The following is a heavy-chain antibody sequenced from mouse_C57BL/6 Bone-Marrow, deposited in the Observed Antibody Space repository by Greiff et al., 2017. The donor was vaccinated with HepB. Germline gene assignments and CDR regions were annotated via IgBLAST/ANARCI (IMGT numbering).Heavy chain of an antibody. J-gene: IGHJ2*01. CDR3: TTSPITTVVAKGY. CDR1: GFNIKDDY. Sequence: EVKLQESGAELVRPGASVKLSCTASGFNIKDDYMHWVKQRPEQGLEWIGWIDPENGDTEYASKFQGKATITADTSSNTAYLQLSSLTAEDTAVYYCTTSPITTVVAKGYWGQGTTLTVSS. D-gene: IGHD1-1*01. V-gene: IGHV14-4*01. CDR2: IDPENGDT.